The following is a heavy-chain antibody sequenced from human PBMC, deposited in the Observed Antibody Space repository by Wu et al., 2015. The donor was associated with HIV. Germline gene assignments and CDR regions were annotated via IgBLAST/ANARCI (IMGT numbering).Heavy chain of an antibody. D-gene: IGHD1-26*01. CDR2: MNPKSGSA. J-gene: IGHJ1*01. V-gene: IGHV1-8*02. CDR3: ARVGVLLTSADLLEYFQH. CDR1: GYTFTSLN. Sequence: QVQLVQSGTVVQKPGTSVRVSCRVSGYTFTSLNINWIRHAPGRGLEWMGWMNPKSGSAGFGRDFQGRVSMTRNNSISTAYMELSGLTSDDTAIYYCARVGVLLTSADLLEYFQHWGQGTRXVVSS.